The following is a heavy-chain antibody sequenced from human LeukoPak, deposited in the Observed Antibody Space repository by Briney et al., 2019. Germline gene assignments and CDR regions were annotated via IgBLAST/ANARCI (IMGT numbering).Heavy chain of an antibody. CDR1: GFTFSSYG. CDR2: ISGSGGST. D-gene: IGHD3-3*01. V-gene: IGHV3-23*01. Sequence: PGGSLRLSCAASGFTFSSYGMSWVRQAPGKGLEWVSAISGSGGSTYYADSVKGRFTISRDNSKNTLYLQMNSLIAEDTAVYYCARTYDFWSGYYRRVLGTAFDYWGQGTLVTVSS. J-gene: IGHJ4*02. CDR3: ARTYDFWSGYYRRVLGTAFDY.